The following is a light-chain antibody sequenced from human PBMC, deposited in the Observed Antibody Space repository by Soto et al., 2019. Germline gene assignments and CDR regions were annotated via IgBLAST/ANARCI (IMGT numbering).Light chain of an antibody. CDR3: QQYNNWPIT. V-gene: IGKV3-15*01. CDR2: GAS. Sequence: EIRLTQSPGTLSLSPGEISTLSGRASQSVSSNLAWYQQKPGQAPRLLIYGASTRATGISARFSGSGSGTEFTLTISSLQSEDFAVYYCQQYNNWPITFGQGTRLEI. CDR1: QSVSSN. J-gene: IGKJ5*01.